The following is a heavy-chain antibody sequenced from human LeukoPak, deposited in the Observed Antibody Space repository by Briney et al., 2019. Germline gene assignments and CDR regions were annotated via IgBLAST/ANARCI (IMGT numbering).Heavy chain of an antibody. Sequence: PSETLSLTCTVSGGSITSSSYYWGWIRQPPGKGLEWIVSMYYSGSNYYNPSLKSRITISEDTSKNQFSLKLRSVTAADTAVYYCARHRGYCSGSRCYSVWFDPWGQGTLVTVSS. CDR1: GGSITSSSYY. CDR3: ARHRGYCSGSRCYSVWFDP. D-gene: IGHD2-15*01. V-gene: IGHV4-39*01. J-gene: IGHJ5*02. CDR2: MYYSGSN.